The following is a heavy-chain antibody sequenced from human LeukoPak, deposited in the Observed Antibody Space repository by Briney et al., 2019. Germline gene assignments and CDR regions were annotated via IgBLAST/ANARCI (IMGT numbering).Heavy chain of an antibody. D-gene: IGHD2-8*01. V-gene: IGHV1-2*02. CDR1: GYTFTGDY. CDR3: ARTEEWAVDIDY. J-gene: IGHJ4*02. CDR2: IKPNSGGT. Sequence: GASVKVSCKASGYTFTGDYMHWVRQAPGQGLEWMGWIKPNSGGTNYAQKFQGRVTMTRDTSISTAYMELSRLRSDDTAVYYCARTEEWAVDIDYWGQGTLVTVSS.